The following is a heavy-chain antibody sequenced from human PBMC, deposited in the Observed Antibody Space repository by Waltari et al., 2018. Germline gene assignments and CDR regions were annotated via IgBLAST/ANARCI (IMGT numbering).Heavy chain of an antibody. CDR2: IYHSGST. V-gene: IGHV4-38-2*02. D-gene: IGHD4-4*01. Sequence: QVQLQESGPGLVKPSETLSLTCAVSGYSISSGYYWGWIRQPPGKGLEWMGSIYHSGSTYYNPSLKSRVTISVDTSKNQFSLKLSSVTATDTAVYYCARDHNFMTIVTQNWFDPWGQGTLVTVSS. J-gene: IGHJ5*02. CDR3: ARDHNFMTIVTQNWFDP. CDR1: GYSISSGYY.